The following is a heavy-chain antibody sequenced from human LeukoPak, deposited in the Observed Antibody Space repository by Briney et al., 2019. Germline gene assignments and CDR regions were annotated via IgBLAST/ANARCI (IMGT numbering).Heavy chain of an antibody. CDR1: GFTVSNNE. CDR3: RGWLTVYSFDI. J-gene: IGHJ3*02. D-gene: IGHD3-9*01. CDR2: FYSAGTI. Sequence: GGSLRLSRAASGFTVSNNEMSWVRQAPGKGLEWLSVFYSAGTIYYADSVKGRFTISRDNSKNTLYLEMNGLRAEDTAVYYCRGWLTVYSFDIWGQGTMVTVSS. V-gene: IGHV3-66*01.